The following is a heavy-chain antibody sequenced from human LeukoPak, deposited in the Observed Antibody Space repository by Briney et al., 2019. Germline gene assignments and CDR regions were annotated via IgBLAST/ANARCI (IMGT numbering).Heavy chain of an antibody. Sequence: PSETLSLTCAVYGGSFNGYYWSWIRQPPGKGLEWIGEIKHTGSTNYNPSLKSRVTISVDTSKIQFSLRLSSVAAADTAVYYCARHYGPWGQGTLVTVSS. D-gene: IGHD3-16*01. J-gene: IGHJ5*02. CDR1: GGSFNGYY. V-gene: IGHV4-34*01. CDR3: ARHYGP. CDR2: IKHTGST.